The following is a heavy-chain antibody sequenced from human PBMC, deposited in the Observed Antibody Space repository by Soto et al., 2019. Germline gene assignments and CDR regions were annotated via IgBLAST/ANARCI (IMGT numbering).Heavy chain of an antibody. CDR1: GDTFSSFA. Sequence: QVHLVQSGAEVKKPGSSVKVSCKASGDTFSSFAISWVRQAPGQGLEWMGGIIPIFRTPKYGQKFQGRVTPPAEDPMSTAYMELSSLRSEDTAVYYCARDTDREQLGGNYYYALDVWGQGTTVIVSS. CDR2: IIPIFRTP. J-gene: IGHJ6*02. D-gene: IGHD1-1*01. V-gene: IGHV1-69*12. CDR3: ARDTDREQLGGNYYYALDV.